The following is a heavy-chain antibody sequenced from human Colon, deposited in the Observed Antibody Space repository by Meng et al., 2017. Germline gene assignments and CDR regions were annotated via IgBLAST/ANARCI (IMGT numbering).Heavy chain of an antibody. D-gene: IGHD2/OR15-2a*01. J-gene: IGHJ5*02. Sequence: QVQLQESGPGLVKPSGTLSLTCAVSGASISGDNWWSWVRQTPGKGLEWLGEIFHSGTSNYNPSLKRRVTISVDKSKNQFSLRLSSVTAADTAVYYCARRNSNNWFDPWGQGFLVTVSS. V-gene: IGHV4-4*02. CDR2: IFHSGTS. CDR1: GASISGDNW. CDR3: ARRNSNNWFDP.